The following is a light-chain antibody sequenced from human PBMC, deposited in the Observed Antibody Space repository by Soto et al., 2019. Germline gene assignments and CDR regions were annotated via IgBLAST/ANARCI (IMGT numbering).Light chain of an antibody. V-gene: IGLV2-14*01. Sequence: QSALTQPASVSGSPGQSITISCSGTSSDVDDYKYISWYQQHPGKAPKLMIYEVSHRLSGVSNRFSGSKSGYTASLTISGLQDEDEADYYCTSSLSNSVVVFGGGTQLTVL. CDR2: EVS. CDR1: SSDVDDYKY. CDR3: TSSLSNSVVV. J-gene: IGLJ2*01.